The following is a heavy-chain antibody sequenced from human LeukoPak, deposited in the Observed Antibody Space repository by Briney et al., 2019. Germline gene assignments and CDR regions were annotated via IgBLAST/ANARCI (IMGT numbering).Heavy chain of an antibody. CDR2: INPNSGGT. Sequence: GASVKVSCKASGYTFTGYYMHWVRQAPGQGLEWMGWINPNSGGTNYAQKLQGRVTMTTDTSTSTAYMELRSLRSDDTAVYYCARDSSSSWYRYLDYWGQGTLVTVSS. V-gene: IGHV1-2*02. CDR3: ARDSSSSWYRYLDY. J-gene: IGHJ4*02. CDR1: GYTFTGYY. D-gene: IGHD6-13*01.